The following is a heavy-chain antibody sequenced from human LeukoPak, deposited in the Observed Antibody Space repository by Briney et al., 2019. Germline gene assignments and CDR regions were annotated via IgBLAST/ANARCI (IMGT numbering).Heavy chain of an antibody. J-gene: IGHJ4*02. D-gene: IGHD2-2*02. CDR2: IYHSGST. Sequence: SQTLSLTCAVSGGSISSGGYSWSWIRQPPGKGLEWIGYIYHSGSTYYNPSLKSRVTISVDRSKNQFSLKLSSVTAADTAVYYCARATYCSSTSCYSYFDYWGQGTLVTVSS. CDR3: ARATYCSSTSCYSYFDY. CDR1: GGSISSGGYS. V-gene: IGHV4-30-2*01.